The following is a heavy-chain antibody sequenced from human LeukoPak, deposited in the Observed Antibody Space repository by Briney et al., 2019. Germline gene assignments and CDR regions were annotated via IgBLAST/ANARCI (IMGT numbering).Heavy chain of an antibody. J-gene: IGHJ4*02. CDR1: GYTFTGYY. V-gene: IGHV1-2*02. D-gene: IGHD3-3*01. Sequence: ASVKVSCKASGYTFTGYYMHWVGQAPGQGLEWMGWINPNSGGTNYAQKFQGRVTMTRDTSISTAYVELSRLRSDDTAVYYCARDSLGTIFGVVIGFDYWGQGTLVTVSS. CDR2: INPNSGGT. CDR3: ARDSLGTIFGVVIGFDY.